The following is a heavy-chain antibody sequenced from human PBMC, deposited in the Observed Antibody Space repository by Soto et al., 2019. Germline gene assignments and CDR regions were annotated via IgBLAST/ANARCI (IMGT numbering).Heavy chain of an antibody. CDR1: GGSISSYY. CDR3: ASGIAVAYDY. J-gene: IGHJ4*02. V-gene: IGHV4-59*08. Sequence: SETLSLTCTVSGGSISSYYWSWIRQPPGKGLEWIGYIYYSGSTNYNPSLKSRVTISVDTSKNQFSLKLSSVTAADTAVYYCASGIAVAYDYWGQGTLVTVSS. D-gene: IGHD6-19*01. CDR2: IYYSGST.